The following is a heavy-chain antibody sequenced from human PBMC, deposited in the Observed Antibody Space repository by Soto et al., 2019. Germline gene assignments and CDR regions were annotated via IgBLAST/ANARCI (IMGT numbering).Heavy chain of an antibody. D-gene: IGHD2-2*01. CDR1: GGSISSNGYY. J-gene: IGHJ5*02. Sequence: SETRSLTCTVSGGSISSNGYYWGWIRQPPGKGLEWIGSIYYSGSTSYNPSLKSRVTMSVDTSKNQLSLKLSSVTAADTAVYYCARLHCNSPNCVPLDPRGQGTLVTVS. CDR3: ARLHCNSPNCVPLDP. CDR2: IYYSGST. V-gene: IGHV4-39*01.